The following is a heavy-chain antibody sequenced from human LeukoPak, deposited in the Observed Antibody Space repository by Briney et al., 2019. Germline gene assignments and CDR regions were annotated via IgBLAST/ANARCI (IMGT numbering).Heavy chain of an antibody. Sequence: SVKVSCKASGGAFSSYAISWVRQAPGQGLEWMGRIIPILGIANYAQKFQGRVTITADKSTSTAYMELSSLRSEDTAVYYCILVSFSNFDYWGQGTLVTVSS. CDR2: IIPILGIA. CDR3: ILVSFSNFDY. V-gene: IGHV1-69*04. J-gene: IGHJ4*02. CDR1: GGAFSSYA. D-gene: IGHD2-21*01.